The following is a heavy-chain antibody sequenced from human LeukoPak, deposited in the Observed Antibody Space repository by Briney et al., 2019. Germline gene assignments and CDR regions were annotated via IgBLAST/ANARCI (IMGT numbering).Heavy chain of an antibody. D-gene: IGHD3-10*01. V-gene: IGHV3-30*04. J-gene: IGHJ4*02. CDR3: ARQYYYGSGSYFPFDY. CDR1: GFTFSTYA. CDR2: LSYDGSDK. Sequence: GGSLRLSCAGSGFTFSTYAMHWVRQAPGKGLEWVAGLSYDGSDKHFADSVKGRFTISRDNSKNTLYLQMNSLRPEDTAVYYCARQYYYGSGSYFPFDYWGQGTLVTVSS.